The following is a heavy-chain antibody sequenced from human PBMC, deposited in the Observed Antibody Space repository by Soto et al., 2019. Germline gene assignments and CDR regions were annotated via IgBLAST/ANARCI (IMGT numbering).Heavy chain of an antibody. CDR1: GVSLSTSGEG. CDR2: IYWDDDK. D-gene: IGHD2-15*01. V-gene: IGHV2-5*02. CDR3: AHRQRTVVVGAPFDL. Sequence: QITLRESGPTLVQPTQTLTLTCTLSGVSLSTSGEGVGWIRQPPGKALEWLALIYWDDDKRFSPSLKSRLAITREISKNQVVMTMTDMAPEDTAIYYCAHRQRTVVVGAPFDLWGQGSQVTVSS. J-gene: IGHJ4*02.